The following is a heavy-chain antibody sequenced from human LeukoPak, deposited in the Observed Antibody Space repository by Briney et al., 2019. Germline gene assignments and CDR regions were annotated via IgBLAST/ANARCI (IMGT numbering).Heavy chain of an antibody. J-gene: IGHJ5*02. CDR3: AKGMSWFDP. Sequence: GGSLRLSCAASGFTFNSYGMTWVRQAPGKGLEWVSSISGSGGSTYYADSVKGRFTISRDNSENTVYLQMNSLRAEDAAVYYCAKGMSWFDPWGQGTLVTVSS. V-gene: IGHV3-23*01. CDR2: ISGSGGST. CDR1: GFTFNSYG.